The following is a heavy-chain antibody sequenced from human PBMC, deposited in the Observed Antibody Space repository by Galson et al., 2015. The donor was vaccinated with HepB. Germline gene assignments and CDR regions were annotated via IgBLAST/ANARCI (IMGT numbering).Heavy chain of an antibody. CDR3: AKDRGWIQLWPRTNYYFDY. V-gene: IGHV3-30*18. D-gene: IGHD5-18*01. CDR1: GFTFSSYG. Sequence: SLRLSCAASGFTFSSYGMHWVRQAPGKGLEWVAVISYDGSNKYYADSVKGRFTISRDNSKNTLYLQMNSLRAEDTAVYYCAKDRGWIQLWPRTNYYFDYWGQGTLVTVSS. J-gene: IGHJ4*02. CDR2: ISYDGSNK.